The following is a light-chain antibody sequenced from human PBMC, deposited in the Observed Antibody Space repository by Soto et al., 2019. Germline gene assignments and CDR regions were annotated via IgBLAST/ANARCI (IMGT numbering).Light chain of an antibody. CDR2: DTS. CDR1: QSISGN. J-gene: IGKJ5*01. V-gene: IGKV3-15*01. Sequence: EIVMTQSPATLSVSPGERATLSCRASQSISGNLAWYQQKPGQAARLLIYDTSTRATGLPARFRGSGSGTDFTLTISSLQSEDFAVYYCQQYNNWPITCGQGTRLEIK. CDR3: QQYNNWPIT.